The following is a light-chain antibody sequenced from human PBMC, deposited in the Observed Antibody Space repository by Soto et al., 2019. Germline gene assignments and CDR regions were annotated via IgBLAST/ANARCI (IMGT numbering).Light chain of an antibody. Sequence: EIVLTQSPDTLSLSPGERATISCRASQSVSSNHLAWYQQKPGQAPRFLIYDASTRATGTPDRFRGSGSGTDFTLTISRLEPEDFAVYYCQQYGSTPLSFGGGTKVDI. V-gene: IGKV3-20*01. CDR1: QSVSSNH. CDR2: DAS. CDR3: QQYGSTPLS. J-gene: IGKJ4*01.